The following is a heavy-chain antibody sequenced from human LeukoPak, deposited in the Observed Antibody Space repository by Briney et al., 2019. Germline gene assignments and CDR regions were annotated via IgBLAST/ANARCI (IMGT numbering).Heavy chain of an antibody. CDR2: ISSSSSYI. Sequence: GGSLRLPCAASGFTFSSYSMNWVRQAPGKGLEWVSSISSSSSYIYYADSVKGRFTISRDNAKNSLYLQMNSLRAEDTAVYYCVRLAVAGDDYWGQGTLVTVSS. J-gene: IGHJ4*02. D-gene: IGHD6-19*01. CDR1: GFTFSSYS. V-gene: IGHV3-21*01. CDR3: VRLAVAGDDY.